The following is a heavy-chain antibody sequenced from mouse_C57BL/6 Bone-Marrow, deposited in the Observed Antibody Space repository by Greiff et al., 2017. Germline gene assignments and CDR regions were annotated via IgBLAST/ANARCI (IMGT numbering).Heavy chain of an antibody. D-gene: IGHD1-1*01. CDR1: GYSFTCYW. J-gene: IGHJ4*01. Sequence: QVMLQQSGAELAKPGASVKLSCKASGYSFTCYWMPWVKQRPGQGLEWIGYINPSSGCTKYNQTFKDKATLTADNSSSTAYMQLSSLTSEDSAVYDGASYYSSSYDAMDDWGQGTTVTVSS. CDR2: INPSSGCT. CDR3: ASYYSSSYDAMDD. V-gene: IGHV1-7*01.